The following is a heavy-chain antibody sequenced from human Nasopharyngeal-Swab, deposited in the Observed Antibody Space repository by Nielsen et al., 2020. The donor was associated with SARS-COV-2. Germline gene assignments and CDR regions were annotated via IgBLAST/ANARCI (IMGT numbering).Heavy chain of an antibody. J-gene: IGHJ4*02. CDR1: GFTFSSYA. D-gene: IGHD3-10*01. Sequence: LKISCAASGFTFSSYAMHWVRQAPGKGLEWVAVISYDGSNKYYADSVKGRFTISRDNSKNTLYLQMNSLRAEDTAVYYCASPRSPDYYGSGAFDYWGQGTLVTVSS. V-gene: IGHV3-30-3*01. CDR3: ASPRSPDYYGSGAFDY. CDR2: ISYDGSNK.